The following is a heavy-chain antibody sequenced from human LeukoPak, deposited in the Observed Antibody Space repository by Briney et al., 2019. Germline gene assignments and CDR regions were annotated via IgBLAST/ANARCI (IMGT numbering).Heavy chain of an antibody. D-gene: IGHD1-26*01. V-gene: IGHV3-33*06. CDR1: GFTFSGYA. Sequence: PGGSLRLSCAASGFTFSGYAMYWVRQAPGKGLEWMAVIWFDESKAYYADSVKGRFTISRDNSKNTLFLQMNSLRVEDTAVYYCAKDPIGGNYRSLPDHWGQGTLVTVSS. CDR3: AKDPIGGNYRSLPDH. CDR2: IWFDESKA. J-gene: IGHJ5*02.